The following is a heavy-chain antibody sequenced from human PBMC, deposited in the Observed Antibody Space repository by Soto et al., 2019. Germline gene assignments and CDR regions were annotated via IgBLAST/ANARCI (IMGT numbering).Heavy chain of an antibody. J-gene: IGHJ3*02. Sequence: GESLKISCAASGFTFSSYAMHWVRQAPGKGLEWVAVISYDGSNKYYADSVKGRFTISRDNSKNTLYLQMNSLRAEDTAVYYCAREWGGAFDIWGQGTMVTVSS. CDR2: ISYDGSNK. V-gene: IGHV3-30*04. CDR3: AREWGGAFDI. CDR1: GFTFSSYA. D-gene: IGHD1-26*01.